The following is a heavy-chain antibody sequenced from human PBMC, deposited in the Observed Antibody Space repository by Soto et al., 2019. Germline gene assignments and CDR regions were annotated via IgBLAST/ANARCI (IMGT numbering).Heavy chain of an antibody. Sequence: SLRLSCASSGFTFSSYSMNWVRQAPGKGLEWVSYISSSSSTIYYADSVKGRFTISRDNAKNSLYLQMNSLRDEDTAVYYCARALYSYAHANAGIDYWGQGTLVTAPQ. J-gene: IGHJ4*02. V-gene: IGHV3-48*02. CDR3: ARALYSYAHANAGIDY. D-gene: IGHD5-18*01. CDR1: GFTFSSYS. CDR2: ISSSSSTI.